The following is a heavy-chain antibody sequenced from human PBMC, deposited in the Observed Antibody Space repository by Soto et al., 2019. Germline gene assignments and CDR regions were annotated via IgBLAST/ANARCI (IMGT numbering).Heavy chain of an antibody. J-gene: IGHJ6*02. CDR2: IWYDGSNK. CDR3: ARKGHCSGGSCYQYSYYGKDG. D-gene: IGHD2-15*01. CDR1: GFTFSSYG. V-gene: IGHV3-33*01. Sequence: QVQLVESGGGVVQPGRSLRLSCAASGFTFSSYGMHWVRQAPGKGLEWVAVIWYDGSNKYYADSVKRRFTIPRDNSKNTLYLQMNSLSAEDTAVYYCARKGHCSGGSCYQYSYYGKDGWGQGTTVTVSS.